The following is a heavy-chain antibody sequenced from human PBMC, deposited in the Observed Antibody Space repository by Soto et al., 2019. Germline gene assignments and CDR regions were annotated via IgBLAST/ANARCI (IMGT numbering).Heavy chain of an antibody. J-gene: IGHJ4*02. D-gene: IGHD5-12*01. CDR1: GYSVTSSW. CDR2: VYPGDSET. Sequence: ASLKISCKGSGYSVTSSWSGWFRQMHGKGLEWMGIVYPGDSETRYSPSFRGQVTLSAETSTSTAFLRWSRLKASDSGIYYCEKHVDNWVAAYYFDSWGQGTQVSVYS. CDR3: EKHVDNWVAAYYFDS. V-gene: IGHV5-51*01.